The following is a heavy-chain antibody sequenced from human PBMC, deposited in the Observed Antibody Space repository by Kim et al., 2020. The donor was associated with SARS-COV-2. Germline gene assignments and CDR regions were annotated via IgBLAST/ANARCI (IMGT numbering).Heavy chain of an antibody. V-gene: IGHV4-61*01. CDR3: ARGVQPSYYHGMDV. Sequence: SETLSLTCTVSGGSVTSNSYYWTWIRQPPGKGLESIAYMYYTGSTNHNPSLESRVTISVDTSKNEFYLTLTSVTAADTAVYYCARGVQPSYYHGMDVWCQGTTVPVSS. CDR2: MYYTGST. CDR1: GGSVTSNSYY. D-gene: IGHD3-16*01. J-gene: IGHJ6*02.